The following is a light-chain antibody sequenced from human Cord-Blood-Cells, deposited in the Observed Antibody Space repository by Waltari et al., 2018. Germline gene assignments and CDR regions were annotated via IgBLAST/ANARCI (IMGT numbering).Light chain of an antibody. Sequence: QSALTQPASVSGSPGQSITISCTGTSSDVGGSNYVSWYQQHPGKAPKLRIYDVSNRPSGVSKRFPGSKSGNTASLTISGLQAEDEADYYCSSYTSSSTLVFGGGTKLTVL. CDR1: SSDVGGSNY. V-gene: IGLV2-14*01. CDR2: DVS. CDR3: SSYTSSSTLV. J-gene: IGLJ2*01.